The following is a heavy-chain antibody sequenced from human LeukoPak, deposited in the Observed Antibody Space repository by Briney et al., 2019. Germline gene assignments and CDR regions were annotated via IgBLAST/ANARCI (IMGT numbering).Heavy chain of an antibody. CDR3: AKASRDSSGYYPFDY. D-gene: IGHD3-22*01. Sequence: PGGSLRLSCAASGFTFSSYGMHWVRQAPGKGQEWVAFIRYDGSNKYYADSVKGRFTISRDNSKNTLYLQMNSLRAEDTAVYYCAKASRDSSGYYPFDYWGQGTLVTVSS. J-gene: IGHJ4*02. V-gene: IGHV3-30*02. CDR1: GFTFSSYG. CDR2: IRYDGSNK.